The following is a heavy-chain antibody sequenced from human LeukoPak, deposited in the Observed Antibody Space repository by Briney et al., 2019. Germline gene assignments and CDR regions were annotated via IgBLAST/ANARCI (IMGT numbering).Heavy chain of an antibody. V-gene: IGHV1-46*01. CDR2: INPSGGST. D-gene: IGHD2-2*01. J-gene: IGHJ5*02. Sequence: ASVKVSCKASGYTFTSYYMHWVRQAPGQGLEWMGIINPSGGSTSYAQKFQGRVTTTRDMSTSTVYMELSSLRSEDTAVYYCARAGFNCSSTSCYHRSWFDPWGQGTLVTVSS. CDR1: GYTFTSYY. CDR3: ARAGFNCSSTSCYHRSWFDP.